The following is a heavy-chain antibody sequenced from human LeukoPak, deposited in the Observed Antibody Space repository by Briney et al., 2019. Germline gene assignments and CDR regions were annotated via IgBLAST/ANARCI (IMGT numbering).Heavy chain of an antibody. V-gene: IGHV3-49*04. D-gene: IGHD3-10*01. CDR2: IKSEKYGGTI. Sequence: PGRSLRLSCTASGFTFGDYVMTWVRQAPGKGLEWVGFIKSEKYGGTIAYAATVKGRFTISRDDSESIAYLQMNSLEIEDTAVYYCSRVSTCGSGIPRGLDYWGQGTLVTVSS. CDR3: SRVSTCGSGIPRGLDY. J-gene: IGHJ4*02. CDR1: GFTFGDYV.